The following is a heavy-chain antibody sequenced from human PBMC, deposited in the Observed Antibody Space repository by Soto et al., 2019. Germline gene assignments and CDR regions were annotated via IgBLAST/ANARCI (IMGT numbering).Heavy chain of an antibody. CDR1: GFTVSSNY. D-gene: IGHD4-17*01. J-gene: IGHJ3*02. CDR3: ARGISDYGDYVSAFDI. Sequence: PGGSLRLSCAACGFTVSSNYMSWVRQAPGKGLEWVSVIYSGGSTYYADSVKGRFTISRDNSKNTLYLQMNSLRAEDTAVYYCARGISDYGDYVSAFDIWGQGTMVTVS. CDR2: IYSGGST. V-gene: IGHV3-53*01.